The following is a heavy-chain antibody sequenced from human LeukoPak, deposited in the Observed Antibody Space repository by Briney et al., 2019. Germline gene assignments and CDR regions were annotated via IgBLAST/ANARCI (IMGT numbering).Heavy chain of an antibody. CDR3: ASGWEQQLVRGAFDI. Sequence: GASVKVSCKASGYTFTSYGISWVRQAPGQGLEWMGWIGAYSGNTKYAQKLQGRVTMTTDRSTSTAYMELRSLRSDDTAVYYCASGWEQQLVRGAFDIWGQGTMVTVSS. V-gene: IGHV1-18*01. J-gene: IGHJ3*02. CDR2: IGAYSGNT. CDR1: GYTFTSYG. D-gene: IGHD6-13*01.